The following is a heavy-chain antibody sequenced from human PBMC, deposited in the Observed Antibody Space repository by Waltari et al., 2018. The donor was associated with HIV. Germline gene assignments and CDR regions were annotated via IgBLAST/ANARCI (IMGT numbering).Heavy chain of an antibody. CDR3: ARHRRNDIGDY. Sequence: QLQLQESGPGLVKPSETLSLTCTVSGGSISSSNDYWGWIRQPPGKGLEWIGSIYYSGRTYYNPSHKMRVTISVDTSKNQFSLKLSSVTAADTAVYYCARHRRNDIGDYWGQGTLVTVSS. V-gene: IGHV4-39*01. D-gene: IGHD3-9*01. J-gene: IGHJ4*02. CDR1: GGSISSSNDY. CDR2: IYYSGRT.